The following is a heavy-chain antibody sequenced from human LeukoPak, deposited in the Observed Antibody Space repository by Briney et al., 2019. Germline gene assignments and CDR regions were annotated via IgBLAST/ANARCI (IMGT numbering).Heavy chain of an antibody. CDR2: ISGSGDYT. J-gene: IGHJ4*02. CDR3: AKVPYGSGTRGGFDY. Sequence: GGSLRLSCAASGFTFSSYGMSWVRQAPGKGLEWVSTISGSGDYTYYADSVKGRFTISRDNSKNTLYLQMNSLRAEDTAVYYCAKVPYGSGTRGGFDYWGQGTLVTVSS. V-gene: IGHV3-23*01. D-gene: IGHD3-10*01. CDR1: GFTFSSYG.